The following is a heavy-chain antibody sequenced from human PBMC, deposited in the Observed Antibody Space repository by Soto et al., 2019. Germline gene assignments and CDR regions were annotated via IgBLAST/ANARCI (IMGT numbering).Heavy chain of an antibody. J-gene: IGHJ3*02. CDR2: INSSGGRT. CDR1: GYPFNSFY. CDR3: AREDTANGGAFDI. V-gene: IGHV1-46*02. Sequence: QVQLVQSGAEVKKPGASVKLSCKASGYPFNSFYIHWVRQAPGQGLEWMVSINSSGGRTTYAQTFQGRVTLTTDTSTKTVYMELSSLRSEDTAIYYCAREDTANGGAFDIWGQGTMVTVSS. D-gene: IGHD5-18*01.